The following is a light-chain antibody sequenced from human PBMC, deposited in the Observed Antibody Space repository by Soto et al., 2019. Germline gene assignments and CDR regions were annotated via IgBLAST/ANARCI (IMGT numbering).Light chain of an antibody. V-gene: IGKV1-39*01. CDR2: DAS. Sequence: DLKRTSKPSSMAASVKDRVTITCRASQRIRRYFSYYQQKPGKAPNLLIYDASSLQSGVPSRFCGSGSGAEFTLSISSRQPEDIATYYCQQSYSTPRTFGGGAKVDIK. CDR1: QRIRRY. J-gene: IGKJ4*01. CDR3: QQSYSTPRT.